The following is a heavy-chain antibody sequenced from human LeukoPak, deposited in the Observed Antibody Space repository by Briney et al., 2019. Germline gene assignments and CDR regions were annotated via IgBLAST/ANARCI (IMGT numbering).Heavy chain of an antibody. CDR1: GFTFSSYA. J-gene: IGHJ3*02. D-gene: IGHD2-21*01. CDR3: ARGVIATRDAFDI. Sequence: GGSLRLSCAASGFTFSSYAMSWVRQAPGKGLEWVSGINWNGGSTGYADSVKGRFTISRDNAKNSLYLQMNSLRAEDTALYYCARGVIATRDAFDIWGQGTMVTVSS. CDR2: INWNGGST. V-gene: IGHV3-20*04.